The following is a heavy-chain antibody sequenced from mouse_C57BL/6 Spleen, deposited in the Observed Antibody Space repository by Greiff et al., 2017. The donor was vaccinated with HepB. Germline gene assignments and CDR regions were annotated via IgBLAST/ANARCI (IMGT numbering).Heavy chain of an antibody. CDR3: ARRGSGYYYAMDY. D-gene: IGHD1-1*01. V-gene: IGHV1-52*01. Sequence: QVHVKQPGAELVRPGSSVKLSCKASGYTFTSYWMHWVKQRPIQGLEWIGNIDPSDSETHYNQKFKDKATLTVDKSSSTAYMQLSSLTSEDSAVYYCARRGSGYYYAMDYWGQGTSVTVSS. CDR1: GYTFTSYW. J-gene: IGHJ4*01. CDR2: IDPSDSET.